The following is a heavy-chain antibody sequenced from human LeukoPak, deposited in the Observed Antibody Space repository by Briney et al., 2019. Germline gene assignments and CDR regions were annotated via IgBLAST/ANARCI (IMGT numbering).Heavy chain of an antibody. CDR3: ARLIGELWFGDYYHYYMDV. D-gene: IGHD3-10*01. J-gene: IGHJ6*03. V-gene: IGHV4-34*01. Sequence: SETLSLTCAVYGGSFSGYYWSWIRQPPGKGLEWIGEINHSGSTNYNPSLKSRVTISVDTSKNQFSLKLSSVTAADTAVYYCARLIGELWFGDYYHYYMDVWGKGTTVTIPS. CDR2: INHSGST. CDR1: GGSFSGYY.